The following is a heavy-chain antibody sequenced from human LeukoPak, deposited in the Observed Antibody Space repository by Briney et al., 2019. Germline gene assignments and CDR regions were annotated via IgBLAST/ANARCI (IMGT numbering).Heavy chain of an antibody. CDR2: ISPDGSTT. Sequence: QPGGSLRLSCAASGFTFSVFWMHWVRQAPGTGPVWVSRISPDGSTTTYAGSVKGRFTISRDNAKNTLYLQISSLRAEDTAVYYCARDMWGTSDYWGQGTLVTVSS. J-gene: IGHJ4*02. CDR1: GFTFSVFW. D-gene: IGHD1-14*01. V-gene: IGHV3-74*01. CDR3: ARDMWGTSDY.